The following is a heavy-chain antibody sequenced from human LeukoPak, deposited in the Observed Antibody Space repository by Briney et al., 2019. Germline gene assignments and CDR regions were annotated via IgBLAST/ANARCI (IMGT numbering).Heavy chain of an antibody. Sequence: GGTLRLSCAASGFTFSSYGMSWVRQAPGKGLEWVSAIGGRYSSTYYADSVKGRFTISRDNSKNTLYLQMNSLRAEDTAVYYCNTRGQSGSYAALDYWGQGTLVTVSS. J-gene: IGHJ4*02. CDR3: NTRGQSGSYAALDY. D-gene: IGHD1-26*01. V-gene: IGHV3-23*01. CDR1: GFTFSSYG. CDR2: IGGRYSST.